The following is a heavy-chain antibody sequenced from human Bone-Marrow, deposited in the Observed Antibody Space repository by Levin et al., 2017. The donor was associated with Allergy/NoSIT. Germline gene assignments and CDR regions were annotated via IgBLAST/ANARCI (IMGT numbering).Heavy chain of an antibody. D-gene: IGHD1-1*01. J-gene: IGHJ6*02. CDR1: GFTFDSYG. CDR3: ARGGFTTGWPPLGV. Sequence: GGSLRLSCSVSGFTFDSYGMHWVRRAPGKGLEWLAAISSDGKSENYADSLKGRFTISRDKNTLYLDMGSLRVDDTAVYYCARGGFTTGWPPLGVWGLGTTVSVS. V-gene: IGHV3-33*01. CDR2: ISSDGKSE.